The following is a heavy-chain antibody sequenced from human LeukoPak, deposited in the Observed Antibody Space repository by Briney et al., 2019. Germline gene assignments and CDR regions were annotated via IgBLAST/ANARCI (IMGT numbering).Heavy chain of an antibody. J-gene: IGHJ4*02. D-gene: IGHD3-3*01. V-gene: IGHV4-31*03. Sequence: SETLSLTCTVSGGSISSGGYYWSWIRQHPGKGLEWIGYIYYSGSTYYNPSLKSRVTISVDTSKNRFSLKLSSVTAADTAVYYCARVSSLADYDFWSGYYPYYFDYWGQGTLVTVSA. CDR2: IYYSGST. CDR1: GGSISSGGYY. CDR3: ARVSSLADYDFWSGYYPYYFDY.